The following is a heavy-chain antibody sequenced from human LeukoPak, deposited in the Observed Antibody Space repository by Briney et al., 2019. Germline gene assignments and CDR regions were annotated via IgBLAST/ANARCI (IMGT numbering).Heavy chain of an antibody. CDR2: IKSKTDGGTI. CDR3: SSLAMIRGVMPFDY. CDR1: GFTFSDAW. Sequence: GGSLRLSCAASGFTFSDAWMSWVRQAPGKGLEWVGRIKSKTDGGTIDYAAPVKGRFTISRDDSKNTLYLQMNSLKSEDTAVYYCSSLAMIRGVMPFDYWGQGTLVTVSS. J-gene: IGHJ4*02. D-gene: IGHD3-10*01. V-gene: IGHV3-15*01.